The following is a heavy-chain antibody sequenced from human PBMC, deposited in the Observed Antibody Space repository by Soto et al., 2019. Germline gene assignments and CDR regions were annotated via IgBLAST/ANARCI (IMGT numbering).Heavy chain of an antibody. D-gene: IGHD4-17*01. CDR2: ISTYNGNT. V-gene: IGHV1-18*01. CDR3: ARDGYGDYGY. CDR1: GYTFTSNG. J-gene: IGHJ4*02. Sequence: QVQLVQSGAEVKKPGTTVKVSCKASGYTFTSNGISWVRQAPGQGLEWMGWISTYNGNTNYEQKLQGRVTMTRDTSTSIAYIELRDLRSDDTAVYYCARDGYGDYGYWGQGSLVTVSS.